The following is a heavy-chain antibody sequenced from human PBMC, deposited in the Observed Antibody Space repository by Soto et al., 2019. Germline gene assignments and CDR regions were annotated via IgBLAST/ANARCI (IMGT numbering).Heavy chain of an antibody. CDR1: GGTFSSYA. D-gene: IGHD2-15*01. CDR2: IIPIFGTA. V-gene: IGHV1-69*13. J-gene: IGHJ4*02. CDR3: ARESRIVFGPGPDYFDY. Sequence: GASVKVSCKASGGTFSSYAISWVRQAPGQGLEWMGGIIPIFGTANYAQKFQGRVTITADESTSTAYMELSSLRSEDTAVYYCARESRIVFGPGPDYFDYWGQGTLVTVSS.